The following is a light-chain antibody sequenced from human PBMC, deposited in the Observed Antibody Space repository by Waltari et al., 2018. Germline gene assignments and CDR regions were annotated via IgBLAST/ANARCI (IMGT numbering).Light chain of an antibody. Sequence: DIQMTQSPSSLSASIGDRVILTCRASQNINNNLNWYQQKSGKAPKILIFGGSNLQSGVPSRFSGSGSVTEFTLAIHSLQPEDAASYYCQQSYSMSWTFGQGTKVEIK. V-gene: IGKV1-39*01. CDR3: QQSYSMSWT. CDR1: QNINNN. J-gene: IGKJ1*01. CDR2: GGS.